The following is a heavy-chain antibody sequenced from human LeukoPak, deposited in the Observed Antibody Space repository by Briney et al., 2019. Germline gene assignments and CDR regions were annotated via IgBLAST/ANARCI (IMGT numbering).Heavy chain of an antibody. J-gene: IGHJ4*02. Sequence: GGSLRLSCTASGFTFGDFLMGWFRQAPGKGLEWIGFIRRKLDGGTAEYAASVKGRFTISRDDSTSIAYLQMNSLKTEDTAVYYCSRSSGWLPVYWGQGTLVTVSS. CDR3: SRSSGWLPVY. V-gene: IGHV3-49*03. CDR2: IRRKLDGGTA. D-gene: IGHD6-19*01. CDR1: GFTFGDFL.